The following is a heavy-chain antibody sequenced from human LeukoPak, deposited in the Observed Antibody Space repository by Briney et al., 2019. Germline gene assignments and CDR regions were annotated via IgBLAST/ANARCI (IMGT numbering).Heavy chain of an antibody. Sequence: GGSLRLSCAASGFTFSSYGMHWVRQAPGKGLEWVAVIWYGGSNKYYADSVKGRFTISRDNSKNTLYLQMNSLRAEDTAVYYCARVWYSGYEGLDYWGQGTLVTVSS. CDR1: GFTFSSYG. CDR3: ARVWYSGYEGLDY. J-gene: IGHJ4*02. D-gene: IGHD5-12*01. V-gene: IGHV3-33*08. CDR2: IWYGGSNK.